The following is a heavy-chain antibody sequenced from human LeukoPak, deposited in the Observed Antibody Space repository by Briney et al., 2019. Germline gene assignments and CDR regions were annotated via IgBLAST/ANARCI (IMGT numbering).Heavy chain of an antibody. CDR1: GYTFTGYY. Sequence: GASVKVSCKASGYTFTGYYMHWVRQAPGQGLEWMGWINPNSGGTNYAQKFQGRVTMTRDTSISTAYMELSRLRSDDTAVYYCARVSILEWLLPTYYFDYRGQGTLVTVSS. D-gene: IGHD3-3*01. J-gene: IGHJ4*02. CDR3: ARVSILEWLLPTYYFDY. CDR2: INPNSGGT. V-gene: IGHV1-2*02.